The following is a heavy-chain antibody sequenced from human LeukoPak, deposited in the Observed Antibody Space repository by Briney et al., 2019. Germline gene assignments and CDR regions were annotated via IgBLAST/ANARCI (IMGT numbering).Heavy chain of an antibody. D-gene: IGHD3-16*01. V-gene: IGHV5-51*01. J-gene: IGHJ4*02. CDR1: GYSFTSYW. CDR2: IYPGDSDT. CDR3: SRLRLGEPYYFDY. Sequence: GESLKISCKGSGYSFTSYWIGWVRQMPGKGLEWMGIIYPGDSDTRYSPSFQGQVTISADKSISTAYLQWSSLKASDTTMCYYSRLRLGEPYYFDYWGQGTLVTVSS.